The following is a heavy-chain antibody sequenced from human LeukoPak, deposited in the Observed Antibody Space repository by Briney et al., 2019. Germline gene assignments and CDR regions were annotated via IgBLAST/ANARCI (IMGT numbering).Heavy chain of an antibody. Sequence: PSETLSLTCTVSGGSISSNYWSWIRQPPGKWLEWIGYIYNSGTTNYNPSLKSRVTISVDTSKNQFSLKLSSVTAADTAVYYCARAPVRGGNAYFDYWGQGTLVTVSS. J-gene: IGHJ4*02. CDR2: IYNSGTT. CDR1: GGSISSNY. D-gene: IGHD4-23*01. CDR3: ARAPVRGGNAYFDY. V-gene: IGHV4-59*01.